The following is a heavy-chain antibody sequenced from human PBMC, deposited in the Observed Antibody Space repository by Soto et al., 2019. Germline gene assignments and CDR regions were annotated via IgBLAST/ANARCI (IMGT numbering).Heavy chain of an antibody. D-gene: IGHD6-19*01. CDR1: GFTFDDYA. V-gene: IGHV3-9*01. CDR3: AKIWGLASGRYADYYYYYYMDV. CDR2: ISWNSGSI. Sequence: EVQLVESGGGLVQPGRSLRLSCAASGFTFDDYAMHWVRQAPGKGLEWVSGISWNSGSISYADSVKGRFTISRDNAKNSLYLQMNRLRAVDTALYYCAKIWGLASGRYADYYYYYYMDVWGKGSTVSVSS. J-gene: IGHJ6*03.